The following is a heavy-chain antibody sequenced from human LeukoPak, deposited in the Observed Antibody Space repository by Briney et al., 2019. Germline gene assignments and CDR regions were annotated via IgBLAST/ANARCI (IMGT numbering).Heavy chain of an antibody. J-gene: IGHJ4*02. CDR1: GYTFTAYY. Sequence: ASVKVSCKASGYTFTAYYMHWVRQAPGQGLEWMGWINPNSGDTNYAQKFQGRVTMTRDTSISTAYMELSRLRSDDTAVYYCATLSHYFGSGKGIHDYWGQGTLVTVSS. CDR3: ATLSHYFGSGKGIHDY. V-gene: IGHV1-2*02. D-gene: IGHD3-10*01. CDR2: INPNSGDT.